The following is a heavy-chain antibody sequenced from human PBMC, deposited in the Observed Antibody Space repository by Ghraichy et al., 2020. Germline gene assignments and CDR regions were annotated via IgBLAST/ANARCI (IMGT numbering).Heavy chain of an antibody. Sequence: LTCVGSGFSFSGYSLNWVRQSPGKGLEWVSYITSSSRTTSYADSVKGRFTISRDNAQNSLYLQMNSLRDEDTAVYYCARGSTVVRFYYYDGMDVWGQGTTVTVSS. CDR3: ARGSTVVRFYYYDGMDV. CDR2: ITSSSRTT. D-gene: IGHD4-23*01. V-gene: IGHV3-48*02. CDR1: GFSFSGYS. J-gene: IGHJ6*02.